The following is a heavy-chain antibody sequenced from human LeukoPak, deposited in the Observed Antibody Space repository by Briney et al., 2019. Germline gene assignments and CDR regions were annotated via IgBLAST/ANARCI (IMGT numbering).Heavy chain of an antibody. J-gene: IGHJ4*02. CDR3: AKDARIVVVRAASIDY. Sequence: PGGSLRLSCAASGFTFSSYGMNWVRQAPGKGLEWVAVISYDGSTKYYADSVKGRFTISRDNSKNMLYLQMNSLRAEDTAVYYCAKDARIVVVRAASIDYWGQGTLVTVSS. D-gene: IGHD2-2*01. CDR1: GFTFSSYG. V-gene: IGHV3-30*18. CDR2: ISYDGSTK.